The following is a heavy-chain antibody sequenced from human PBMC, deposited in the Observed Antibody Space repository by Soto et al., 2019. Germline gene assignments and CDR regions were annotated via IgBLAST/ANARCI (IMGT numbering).Heavy chain of an antibody. CDR2: MNPNSGNT. J-gene: IGHJ3*02. CDR1: GYTFTSYD. Sequence: ASVKVSCKASGYTFTSYDINWVRQATGQGLEWMGWMNPNSGNTGYAQKFQGRVTMTRNTSISTAYMELSSLRSEDTAVYYCARGTTYYDFWSGYFDAFDIWGQGTMVTVSS. D-gene: IGHD3-3*01. V-gene: IGHV1-8*01. CDR3: ARGTTYYDFWSGYFDAFDI.